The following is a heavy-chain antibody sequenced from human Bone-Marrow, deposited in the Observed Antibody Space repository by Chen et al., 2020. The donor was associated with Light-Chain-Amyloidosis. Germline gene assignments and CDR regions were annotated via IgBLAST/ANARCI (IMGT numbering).Heavy chain of an antibody. CDR2: VSGSTVST. J-gene: IGHJ4*02. Sequence: EVQLVESGEGLVQPGGSLRLSCATSGFNFSSFGMSWVRQAPGKGLEWVSTVSGSTVSTYYAGAVKGRFIITRDNSKSTLYLQMNSLRAGDTDVYFCTRKGGYFDFWGQGTLVTVSS. V-gene: IGHV3-23*04. CDR1: GFNFSSFG. D-gene: IGHD3-10*01. CDR3: TRKGGYFDF.